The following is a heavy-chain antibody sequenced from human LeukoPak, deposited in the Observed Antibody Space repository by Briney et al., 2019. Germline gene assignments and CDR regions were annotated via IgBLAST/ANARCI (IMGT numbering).Heavy chain of an antibody. Sequence: GRSLRLSCAASGFTFSSYGMHWVRQAPGKGLEWVAVISYDGSNKYYADSVKGRFTISRDNSKNTLYLQMNSLRAEDTAVYYCAKPLEPQQLVPPTFDYWAREPWSPSPQ. D-gene: IGHD6-13*01. J-gene: IGHJ4*02. CDR1: GFTFSSYG. CDR2: ISYDGSNK. V-gene: IGHV3-30*18. CDR3: AKPLEPQQLVPPTFDY.